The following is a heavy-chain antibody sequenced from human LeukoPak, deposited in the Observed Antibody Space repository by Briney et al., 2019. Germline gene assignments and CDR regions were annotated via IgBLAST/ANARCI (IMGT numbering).Heavy chain of an antibody. J-gene: IGHJ6*03. D-gene: IGHD5-12*01. CDR2: INPKTGDK. CDR3: ARGRRWIHGLYMDV. CDR1: GYSFTGHY. Sequence: GASVKVSCKASGYSFTGHYLHWVRQAPGQGLEWMGWINPKTGDKTYAQKFQGRVTMTWDTSITTAYMELSSLRSGDTAVYYCARGRRWIHGLYMDVWGKGTTVTVSS. V-gene: IGHV1-2*02.